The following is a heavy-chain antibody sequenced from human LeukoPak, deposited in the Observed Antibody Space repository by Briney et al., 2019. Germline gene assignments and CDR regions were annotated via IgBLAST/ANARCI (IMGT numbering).Heavy chain of an antibody. D-gene: IGHD4-17*01. J-gene: IGHJ4*02. Sequence: PGGSLRLSCAVSGFSVSGNYMSWVRQAPGKGLEWVSLIYSDGTTYYADSVKGRFTISKDNSKNTLYLQMNSLRGEDTAIYYCARDFGDSERGFDYWGQGTPVTVSS. V-gene: IGHV3-53*01. CDR3: ARDFGDSERGFDY. CDR1: GFSVSGNY. CDR2: IYSDGTT.